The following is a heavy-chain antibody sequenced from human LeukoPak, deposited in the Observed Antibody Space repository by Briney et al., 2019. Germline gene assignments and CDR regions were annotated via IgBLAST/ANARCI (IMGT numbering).Heavy chain of an antibody. CDR3: AKAIGDYVAFDI. D-gene: IGHD4-17*01. Sequence: PGGSLRLSCAASGFTFSSYAMSWVRQAPGKGLEWVSAISGSGGSTYYADSVKGRFAISRDNSKNTLYLQMNSLRAEDTAVYYCAKAIGDYVAFDIWGQGTMVTVSS. CDR2: ISGSGGST. J-gene: IGHJ3*02. CDR1: GFTFSSYA. V-gene: IGHV3-23*01.